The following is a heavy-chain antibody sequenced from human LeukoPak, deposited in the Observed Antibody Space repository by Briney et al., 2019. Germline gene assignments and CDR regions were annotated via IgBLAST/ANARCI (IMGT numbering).Heavy chain of an antibody. CDR3: GRHFGNYDSSGVYWFDP. Sequence: SGSLSLTCTVSGGSISSHFWSWIRQPQGKGLEWIGNVYYSGSTNYNRSLKSRVTISLDTSKNEVFLKLSSVTAADTAVYYCGRHFGNYDSSGVYWFDPWGQGARVTVSS. D-gene: IGHD3-22*01. CDR1: GGSISSHF. CDR2: VYYSGST. V-gene: IGHV4-59*08. J-gene: IGHJ5*02.